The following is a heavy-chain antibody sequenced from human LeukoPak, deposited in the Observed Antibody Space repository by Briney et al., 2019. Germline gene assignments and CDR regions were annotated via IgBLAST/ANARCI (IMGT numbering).Heavy chain of an antibody. CDR1: GGSISSGGYY. V-gene: IGHV4-31*03. Sequence: SETLSLTCTVSGGSISSGGYYWSWIRQHPGKGLEWIGYIYYSGSTYYNPSLKSRVTISVDTSKNQFSLKLSSVTAADTAVYYCAREDRGASVYFDYWGQGTLVTVSS. CDR3: AREDRGASVYFDY. D-gene: IGHD1-26*01. CDR2: IYYSGST. J-gene: IGHJ4*02.